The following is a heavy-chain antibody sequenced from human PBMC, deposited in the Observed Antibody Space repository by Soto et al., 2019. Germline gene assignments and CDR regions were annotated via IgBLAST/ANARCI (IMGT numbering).Heavy chain of an antibody. J-gene: IGHJ4*02. CDR2: ISYDGSNK. Sequence: QVQLVESGGGVVQPGRSLRLSCAASGFTFSSYGMHWVRQAPGKGLEWVAVISYDGSNKYYADSVKGRFTISRDNSKNTLYLQMNSLRAEDTAVYSWAKGGGGGELPYWGQGTLVTVSS. CDR1: GFTFSSYG. CDR3: AKGGGGGELPY. D-gene: IGHD1-26*01. V-gene: IGHV3-30*18.